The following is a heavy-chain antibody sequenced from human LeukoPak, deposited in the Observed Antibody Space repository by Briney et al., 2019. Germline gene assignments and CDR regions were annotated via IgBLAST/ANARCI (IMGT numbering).Heavy chain of an antibody. D-gene: IGHD3-3*01. CDR1: GFTVSSNY. CDR2: FYSGGST. CDR3: AKAGHDFWTPSGFDP. Sequence: GGSLRLSCAASGFTVSSNYMSWVRQAPGKGLEWVSVFYSGGSTYYADSVKGRFTISRDDSKNTLYLQMNSLRPDDTAVYYCAKAGHDFWTPSGFDPWGHGALVTVSS. J-gene: IGHJ5*02. V-gene: IGHV3-53*01.